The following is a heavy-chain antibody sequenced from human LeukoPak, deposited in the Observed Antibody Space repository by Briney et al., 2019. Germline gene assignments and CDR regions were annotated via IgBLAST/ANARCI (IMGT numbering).Heavy chain of an antibody. D-gene: IGHD6-13*01. J-gene: IGHJ4*02. CDR3: AKDPSSSWYFPLDY. CDR1: GFTFSSYA. CDR2: ISGSGGST. Sequence: PGGSLRLSCAASGFTFSSYAMSWVRQAPGKGLEWVSAISGSGGSTYYADSVKGRFTISRDNSKNTLYLQMNSLRAEDTAVYYCAKDPSSSWYFPLDYWGQGTLVAVSS. V-gene: IGHV3-23*01.